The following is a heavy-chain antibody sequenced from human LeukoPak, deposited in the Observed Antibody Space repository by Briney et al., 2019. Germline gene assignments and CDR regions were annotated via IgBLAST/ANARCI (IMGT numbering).Heavy chain of an antibody. CDR3: ARGSGSTSGNDDFDY. J-gene: IGHJ4*02. CDR1: GYTFTSYD. CDR2: MNPNSGNT. D-gene: IGHD2-2*01. V-gene: IGHV1-8*02. Sequence: ASVKVSCKASGYTFTSYDINWVRQATGQGLEWMGWMNPNSGNTGYAQKFQGRVTMTRDTSTSTVYMELSSLRSEDTAVYYCARGSGSTSGNDDFDYWGQGTLVTVSS.